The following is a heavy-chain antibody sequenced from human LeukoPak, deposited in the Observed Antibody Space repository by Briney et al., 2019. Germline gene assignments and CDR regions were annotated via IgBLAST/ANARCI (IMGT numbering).Heavy chain of an antibody. J-gene: IGHJ2*01. V-gene: IGHV4-61*01. D-gene: IGHD6-13*01. CDR3: ARAKAAVNWYFDL. Sequence: SETLSLTCTVSGGSISSSSYYWSWIRQPPGKGLEWIGYIYYSGSTNYNPSLKSRVTISVDTSKNQFSLKLSSVTAADTAVYYCARAKAAVNWYFDLWGRGTLVTVSS. CDR2: IYYSGST. CDR1: GGSISSSSYY.